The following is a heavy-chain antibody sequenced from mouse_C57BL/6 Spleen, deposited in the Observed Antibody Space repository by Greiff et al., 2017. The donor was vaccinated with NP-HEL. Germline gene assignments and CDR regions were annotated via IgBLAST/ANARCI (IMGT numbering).Heavy chain of an antibody. D-gene: IGHD4-1*01. J-gene: IGHJ3*01. CDR1: GYTFTDYY. CDR3: ASELGRRFAY. V-gene: IGHV1-76*01. Sequence: QVQLQQSGAELVRPGASVKLSCKASGYTFTDYYINWVKQRPGQGLEWIARIYPGSGNTYYNEKFKGKATLTAEKSSSTAYMQLSSLTSEDSAVYFCASELGRRFAYWGQGTLVTVSA. CDR2: IYPGSGNT.